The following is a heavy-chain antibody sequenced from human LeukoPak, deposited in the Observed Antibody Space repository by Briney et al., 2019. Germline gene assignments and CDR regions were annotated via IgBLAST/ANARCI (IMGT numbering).Heavy chain of an antibody. CDR1: GFIVSSNH. Sequence: GGSLRLSCEVSGFIVSSNHMSWVGHAPGKGLDWVSIIYSGGTTYYADSVKGRFTISRDSSKNTLYLQMNSLRAEDTAVYYCARTPETYYYDSSGTFDYWGQGTLVTVSS. D-gene: IGHD3-22*01. J-gene: IGHJ4*02. CDR2: IYSGGTT. CDR3: ARTPETYYYDSSGTFDY. V-gene: IGHV3-53*01.